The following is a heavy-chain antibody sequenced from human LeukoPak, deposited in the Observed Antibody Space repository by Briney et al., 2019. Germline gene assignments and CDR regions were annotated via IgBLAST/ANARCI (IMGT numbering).Heavy chain of an antibody. J-gene: IGHJ4*02. V-gene: IGHV3-21*01. Sequence: PGGSLRLSCEVFGFTLSRYSMNWVRQAPGKGPEWVSAISTNSEYIYYGDSVRGRFTVSRDNAKNSLYPQMNSLRVEDTALYYCVRASYSSTWYLDSWGQGTLVTVSS. CDR3: VRASYSSTWYLDS. D-gene: IGHD6-13*01. CDR1: GFTLSRYS. CDR2: ISTNSEYI.